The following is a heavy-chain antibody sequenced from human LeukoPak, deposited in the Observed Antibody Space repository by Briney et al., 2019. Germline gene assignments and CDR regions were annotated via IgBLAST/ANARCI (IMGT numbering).Heavy chain of an antibody. CDR3: ARREIAAARVDP. Sequence: SETLSLTCTVSGGSISSSSYYRGWIRQPPGKGLEWIGSIYYSGSTYYNPSLKSRVTISVDTSKNQFSLKLSSVTAADTAVYYCARREIAAARVDPWGQGTLVTVSS. J-gene: IGHJ5*02. CDR2: IYYSGST. D-gene: IGHD6-13*01. CDR1: GGSISSSSYY. V-gene: IGHV4-39*01.